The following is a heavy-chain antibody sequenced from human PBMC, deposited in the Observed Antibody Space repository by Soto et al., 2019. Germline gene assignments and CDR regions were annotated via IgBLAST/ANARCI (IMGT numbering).Heavy chain of an antibody. D-gene: IGHD2-2*02. CDR1: GYSFTSYW. Sequence: GESLKISCKGSGYSFTSYWIGWVRQMPGKGMGWMGIIYPGDSNTRYSPSFQGQVTISDDKSVSTAYLQWSSLKASDTAMYYCARQGYCSITACYTVDYWGQGTLVTAPQ. J-gene: IGHJ4*02. V-gene: IGHV5-51*01. CDR2: IYPGDSNT. CDR3: ARQGYCSITACYTVDY.